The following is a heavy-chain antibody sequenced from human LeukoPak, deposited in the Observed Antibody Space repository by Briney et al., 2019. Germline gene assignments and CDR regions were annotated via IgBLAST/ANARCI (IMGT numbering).Heavy chain of an antibody. CDR3: ARVSGLGMNEYYQH. CDR2: INNEGTTI. CDR1: GFTFRTYA. D-gene: IGHD3-10*01. V-gene: IGHV3-74*01. Sequence: GGSLRLSCVGSGFTFRTYAMIWVRQAPGKGLVWVSRINNEGTTISYADSVKGRFTISRDSAKNTLYLQMNSLRAEDTAVYYCARVSGLGMNEYYQHWGQGTLVTVAS. J-gene: IGHJ1*01.